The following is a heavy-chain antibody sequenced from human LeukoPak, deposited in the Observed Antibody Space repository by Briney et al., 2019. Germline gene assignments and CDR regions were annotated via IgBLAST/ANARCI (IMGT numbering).Heavy chain of an antibody. CDR1: GGSFSGYY. CDR2: INHSGST. CDR3: ARAGGTIFGVVTPRYYFDY. D-gene: IGHD3-3*01. Sequence: SETLSLTCAVYGGSFSGYYWSWIRQPPGKGLEWIGEINHSGSTNYNPSLKSRVTISVDTSKNQFSLKLSSVTAADTAVYYCARAGGTIFGVVTPRYYFDYWGQGTLVTVSS. V-gene: IGHV4-34*01. J-gene: IGHJ4*02.